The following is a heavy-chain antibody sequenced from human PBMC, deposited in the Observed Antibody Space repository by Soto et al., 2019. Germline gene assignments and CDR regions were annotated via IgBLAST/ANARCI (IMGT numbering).Heavy chain of an antibody. CDR2: IFYSGST. D-gene: IGHD2-8*01. CDR3: ARDPTRMYYFDY. J-gene: IGHJ4*02. V-gene: IGHV4-61*01. CDR1: GGSVSSASYY. Sequence: SEALSLTCTVSGGSVSSASYYWSWIRQAPGKGLEWIGYIFYSGSTNYNPSLKSRVTISVDTSKNQFSLNLSSVTAADTAVYYCARDPTRMYYFDYWGQGALVTVSS.